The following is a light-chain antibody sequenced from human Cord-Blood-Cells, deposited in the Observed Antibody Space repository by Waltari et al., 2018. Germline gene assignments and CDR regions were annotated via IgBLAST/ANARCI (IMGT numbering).Light chain of an antibody. V-gene: IGLV2-23*01. CDR3: CSYTGSSTWV. Sequence: QSALTQPASVSGSPGQSITISCTGTSSDVGSYNLVSWYQQHPGKARNLVIYEGSKRATGVSSPFSGSKSGSTASLTISGLQAEDEADYYCCSYTGSSTWVFGGETKLTVL. CDR1: SSDVGSYNL. CDR2: EGS. J-gene: IGLJ3*02.